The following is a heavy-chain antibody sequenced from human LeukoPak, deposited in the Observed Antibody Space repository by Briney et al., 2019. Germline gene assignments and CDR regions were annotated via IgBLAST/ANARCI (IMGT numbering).Heavy chain of an antibody. CDR1: GFTFSSYS. CDR2: ISSSSSTI. V-gene: IGHV3-48*01. Sequence: PGGSLRLSCAASGFTFSSYSMNWVRQAPGKGLEWVSYISSSSSTIYYADSVKGRFTISRDNAKNSLYLQMNSLRAEDTAVYYCARDHYYDSSGYYSPLDYWGQGTLVTVPS. D-gene: IGHD3-22*01. J-gene: IGHJ4*02. CDR3: ARDHYYDSSGYYSPLDY.